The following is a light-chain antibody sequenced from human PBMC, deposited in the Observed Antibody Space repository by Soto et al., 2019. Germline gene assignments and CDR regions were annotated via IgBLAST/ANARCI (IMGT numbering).Light chain of an antibody. V-gene: IGKV1-5*03. CDR2: KAS. Sequence: DIQLTQSPSFLSPSIGESVTITCRASQVISTSLAWYQVKPGKAPKILIYKASSLESGVPSRFSGSGSGTEFTLTISSLQPDDFATYYCQQYSTYTPRTFGQGTKVDIK. J-gene: IGKJ1*01. CDR3: QQYSTYTPRT. CDR1: QVISTS.